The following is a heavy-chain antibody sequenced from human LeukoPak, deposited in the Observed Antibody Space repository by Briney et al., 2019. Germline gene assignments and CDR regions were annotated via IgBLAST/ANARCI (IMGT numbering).Heavy chain of an antibody. Sequence: PGGSLRLSCAGSGFTFDDYGMSWVRQAPGKGLEWISYISTSGKTVYYADSVKGRFTISRDNAKNSLYLQMNSLRAEDTAVFYCARDTGDYYYHYMDVWGKGTTVTVSS. CDR2: ISTSGKTV. CDR1: GFTFDDYG. CDR3: ARDTGDYYYHYMDV. D-gene: IGHD7-27*01. J-gene: IGHJ6*03. V-gene: IGHV3-48*01.